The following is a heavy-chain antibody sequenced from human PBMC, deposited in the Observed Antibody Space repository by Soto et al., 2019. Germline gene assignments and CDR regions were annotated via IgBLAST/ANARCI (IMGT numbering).Heavy chain of an antibody. CDR2: INHSGST. Sequence: QVQLQQWGAGLLKPSETLSLTCAVYGGSFSGYYWSWIRQPPGKGLEWIGEINHSGSTNYNPSLKSRVTISVDTSKNQFSLKLSSVSAADTAVYYCARGRGYSSSWFRRLTNDYWGQGTLVTVSS. CDR1: GGSFSGYY. J-gene: IGHJ4*02. V-gene: IGHV4-34*01. CDR3: ARGRGYSSSWFRRLTNDY. D-gene: IGHD6-13*01.